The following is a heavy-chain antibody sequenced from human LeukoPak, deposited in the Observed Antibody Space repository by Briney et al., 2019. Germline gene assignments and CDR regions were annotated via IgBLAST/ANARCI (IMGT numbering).Heavy chain of an antibody. Sequence: GGSLRLSCAASGFTFSNFAMHWVRQAPGKGLEWVATVSYDGSNKYYADSVKGRFTISRDNSKNTLHLQMNSLRAEDTAVYFCARGGDITITVVVIPDAFDVWGQGTMVTVSS. CDR3: ARGGDITITVVVIPDAFDV. D-gene: IGHD3-22*01. CDR2: VSYDGSNK. CDR1: GFTFSNFA. J-gene: IGHJ3*01. V-gene: IGHV3-30-3*01.